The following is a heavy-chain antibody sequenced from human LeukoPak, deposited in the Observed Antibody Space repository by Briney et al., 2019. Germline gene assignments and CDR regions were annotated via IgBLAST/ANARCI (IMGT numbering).Heavy chain of an antibody. Sequence: SETLSLTCTVSGGSISSSSYYWSWIRQPPGKGLEWIGYIYYSGSTNYNPSLKSRVTISVDTSKNQFSLKLSSVTAADTAVYYCARDTWELRFAFDIWGQGTMVTVSS. J-gene: IGHJ3*02. CDR3: ARDTWELRFAFDI. D-gene: IGHD1-26*01. CDR1: GGSISSSSYY. CDR2: IYYSGST. V-gene: IGHV4-61*01.